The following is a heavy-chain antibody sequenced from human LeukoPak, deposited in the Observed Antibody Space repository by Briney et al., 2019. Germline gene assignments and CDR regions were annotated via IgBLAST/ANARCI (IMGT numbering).Heavy chain of an antibody. D-gene: IGHD3-10*01. J-gene: IGHJ4*02. CDR1: SGFISIYY. CDR2: IYYSGST. CDR3: ASYGSGSYSMGFDY. Sequence: SETLSLTCTVSSGFISIYYWSWIRRPPGEGLECIGYIYYSGSTNYNPSLKSRVTISVDTSKNQFSLKLSSVTAADTAVYYCASYGSGSYSMGFDYWGQGTLVTVSS. V-gene: IGHV4-59*01.